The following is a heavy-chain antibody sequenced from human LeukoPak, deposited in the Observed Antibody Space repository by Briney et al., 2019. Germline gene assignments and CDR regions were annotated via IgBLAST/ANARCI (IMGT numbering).Heavy chain of an antibody. CDR3: ARDLSHCSSTSCYDY. CDR1: GGSISSYY. D-gene: IGHD2-2*01. CDR2: IYYSGST. Sequence: SETLSLTCTVSGGSISSYYWSWIRQPPGKGLERIGYIYYSGSTNYNPSLKSRVTISVDTSKNQFSLKLSSVTAADTAVYYCARDLSHCSSTSCYDYWGQGTLVTVSS. V-gene: IGHV4-59*01. J-gene: IGHJ4*02.